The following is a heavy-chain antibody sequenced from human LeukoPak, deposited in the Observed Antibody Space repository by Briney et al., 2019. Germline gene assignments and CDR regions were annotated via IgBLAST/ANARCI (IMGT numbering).Heavy chain of an antibody. V-gene: IGHV4-39*07. J-gene: IGHJ4*02. CDR3: ARAYTAIVLDY. Sequence: SETLSLTCTVSGGSISSSSYYWGWIRQPPGKVLEWIGSIYYSGSTYYNPSLKSRVTISVDTSKNQFSLKLSSVTAADTAVYYCARAYTAIVLDYWGQGTLVAVSS. CDR1: GGSISSSSYY. CDR2: IYYSGST. D-gene: IGHD5-18*01.